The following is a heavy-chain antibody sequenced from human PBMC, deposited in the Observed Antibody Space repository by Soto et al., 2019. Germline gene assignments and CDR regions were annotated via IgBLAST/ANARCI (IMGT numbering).Heavy chain of an antibody. D-gene: IGHD1-26*01. CDR3: VRGASLNFDY. V-gene: IGHV3-33*05. Sequence: SGFTFSSYGMHWVRQAPGKGLEWVAVISYNGSKKYYADSVKGRFTISRDNSKNSLYLQMNSLRAEDTAFYYCVRGASLNFDYWGQGTLVTVSS. CDR2: ISYNGSKK. J-gene: IGHJ4*02. CDR1: GFTFSSYG.